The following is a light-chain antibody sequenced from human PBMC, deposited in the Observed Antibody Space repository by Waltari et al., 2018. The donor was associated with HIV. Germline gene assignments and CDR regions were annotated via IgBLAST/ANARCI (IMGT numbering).Light chain of an antibody. CDR1: SSDVGGYNY. V-gene: IGLV2-8*01. Sequence: QSALTQPPSASGSPGQSVTISCTGTSSDVGGYNYVSWYQPHPGKAPKLMNYEVTKRPSGVPDRFSGSKSGNTASLTVSGLQAEDEADYYGSSYAGSNNLVFGGGTKLTVL. CDR2: EVT. J-gene: IGLJ3*02. CDR3: SSYAGSNNLV.